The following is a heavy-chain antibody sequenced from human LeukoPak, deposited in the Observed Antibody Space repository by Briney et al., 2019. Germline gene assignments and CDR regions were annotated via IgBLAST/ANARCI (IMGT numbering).Heavy chain of an antibody. V-gene: IGHV3-23*01. J-gene: IGHJ4*02. CDR2: ISVTGNT. Sequence: SGGSLRLSCAASGFTFSSYWMSWVRQGPRKGLEWVSAISVTGNTYHAESLKGRFTISRDNSKDTLYLQMRSLRAEDAGVYYCAKAPVTTCLGAYCYPFDLWGQGTQVTVSS. D-gene: IGHD2-21*01. CDR1: GFTFSSYW. CDR3: AKAPVTTCLGAYCYPFDL.